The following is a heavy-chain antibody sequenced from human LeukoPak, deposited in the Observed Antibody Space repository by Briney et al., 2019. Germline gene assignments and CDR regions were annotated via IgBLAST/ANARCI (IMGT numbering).Heavy chain of an antibody. CDR3: ARGGYGSTWYVFDS. CDR2: ISIAGDT. V-gene: IGHV3-13*04. D-gene: IGHD6-13*01. Sequence: GGSLRLSCAASGFTLTTYDMHWVRQSTGKGLEWVSAISIAGDTFYAGSVKGRFTISRDSAKNSLYLQMNSLRVGDTGVYYCARGGYGSTWYVFDSWGQGTLVTVSS. CDR1: GFTLTTYD. J-gene: IGHJ4*02.